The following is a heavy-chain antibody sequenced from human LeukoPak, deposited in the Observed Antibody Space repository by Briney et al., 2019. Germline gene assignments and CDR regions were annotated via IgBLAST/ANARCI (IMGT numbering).Heavy chain of an antibody. J-gene: IGHJ4*02. Sequence: ASVKVSCKASGYTFTGYYMHWVRQAPGQGLEWMGWINPNSGGTNYAQKFQGRVTMTRDTSISTAYMELSRLRSDDTAVYYCARARSDILTGHPFDYWGQGTLVTVSS. V-gene: IGHV1-2*02. D-gene: IGHD3-9*01. CDR1: GYTFTGYY. CDR2: INPNSGGT. CDR3: ARARSDILTGHPFDY.